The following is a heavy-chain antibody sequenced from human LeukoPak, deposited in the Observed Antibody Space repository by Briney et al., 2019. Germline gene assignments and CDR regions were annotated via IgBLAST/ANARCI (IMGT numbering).Heavy chain of an antibody. Sequence: SETLSLTCTVPGGSISSSSYYWGWIRQPPGKGLEWIGSIYYSGSTYYNPSLKSRVTISVGTSKNQFSLKLSSVTAADTAVYYCASYSPREEDYFDYWGQGTLVTVSS. CDR1: GGSISSSSYY. CDR3: ASYSPREEDYFDY. CDR2: IYYSGST. D-gene: IGHD2-21*01. J-gene: IGHJ4*02. V-gene: IGHV4-39*07.